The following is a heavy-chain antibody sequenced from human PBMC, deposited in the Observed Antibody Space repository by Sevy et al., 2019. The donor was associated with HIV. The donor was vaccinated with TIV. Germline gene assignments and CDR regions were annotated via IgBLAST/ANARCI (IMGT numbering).Heavy chain of an antibody. D-gene: IGHD3-22*01. CDR1: GFTLSWHD. V-gene: IGHV3-21*01. CDR3: ARDRRFQYSDNSGDPDYFDS. Sequence: GGSLRLSCAASGFTLSWHDMSWVRQAPGKRLEWISSITASSRFKYYAASVRGRFTISRDNSGNSLFLQMNSLRADDTAMYYCARDRRFQYSDNSGDPDYFDSWGQGTLVTVSS. CDR2: ITASSRFK. J-gene: IGHJ4*02.